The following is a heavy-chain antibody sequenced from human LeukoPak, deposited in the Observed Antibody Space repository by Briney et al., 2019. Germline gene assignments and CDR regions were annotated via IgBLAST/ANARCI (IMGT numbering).Heavy chain of an antibody. J-gene: IGHJ4*02. D-gene: IGHD3-10*01. Sequence: GGSLRLSCAASGFTFSTYTMNWVRQAPGKGLEWVSSITTSSSYIYYADSVKGRFTISRDNGKNSLSLQMNSLRVEDTAVYYCARVLVEGSGSYWYYFDNWGQGTRVTVSS. V-gene: IGHV3-21*04. CDR1: GFTFSTYT. CDR3: ARVLVEGSGSYWYYFDN. CDR2: ITTSSSYI.